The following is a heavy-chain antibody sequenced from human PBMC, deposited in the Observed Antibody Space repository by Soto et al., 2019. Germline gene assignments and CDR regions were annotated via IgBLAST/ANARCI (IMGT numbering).Heavy chain of an antibody. CDR2: TFYSGTT. V-gene: IGHV4-30-4*01. CDR1: GDSISSADYY. D-gene: IGHD1-1*01. J-gene: IGHJ6*02. CDR3: ARDLWVEPELYYYGMDV. Sequence: SETLSLTCTVSGDSISSADYYWSWIRQTPGKGLEWIGHTFYSGTTYYNPSLKSRLTISVDTSKNHFSLRLTSVTAADTAVYYCARDLWVEPELYYYGMDVWGQGTTVTVSS.